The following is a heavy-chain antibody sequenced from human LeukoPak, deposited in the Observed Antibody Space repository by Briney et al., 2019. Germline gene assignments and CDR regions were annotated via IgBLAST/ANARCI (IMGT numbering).Heavy chain of an antibody. D-gene: IGHD3-10*01. CDR3: ARASGSGSHDY. J-gene: IGHJ4*02. V-gene: IGHV4-59*01. CDR1: GGSISSYY. CDR2: IYYSGST. Sequence: PSETLSLTCTVSGGSISSYYWSWIRQPPGKGLEWIGYIYYSGSTNYNPSLKGRVTISVDTSKNQFSLKLSSVTAADTAVYYCARASGSGSHDYWGQGTLVTVSS.